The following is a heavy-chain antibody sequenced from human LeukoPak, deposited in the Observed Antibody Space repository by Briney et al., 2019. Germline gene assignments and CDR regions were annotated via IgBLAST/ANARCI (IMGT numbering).Heavy chain of an antibody. CDR1: GGSISSYY. Sequence: LSLTCTVSGGSISSYYWSWIRQPPGKGLEWVSGISWNSGSIGYADSVKGRFTISRDNAKNSLYLQMNSLRAEDTAVYYCASITMIVVVITDDYWGQGTLVTVSS. CDR3: ASITMIVVVITDDY. J-gene: IGHJ4*02. D-gene: IGHD3-22*01. CDR2: ISWNSGSI. V-gene: IGHV3-9*01.